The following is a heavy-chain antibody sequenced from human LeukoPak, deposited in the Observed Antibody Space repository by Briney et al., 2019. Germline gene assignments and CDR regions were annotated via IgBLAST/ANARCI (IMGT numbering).Heavy chain of an antibody. J-gene: IGHJ4*02. D-gene: IGHD2-2*02. Sequence: SETLSLTCAVYGGSFSGYYGSWIRQPPGKGLEWIGEINHSGSTNYNPSLKSRVTISVDTSKNQFSLKLSSVTAADTAVYYCASLLGYCSSTSCYTYDYWGQGTLVTVSS. CDR2: INHSGST. CDR3: ASLLGYCSSTSCYTYDY. CDR1: GGSFSGYY. V-gene: IGHV4-34*01.